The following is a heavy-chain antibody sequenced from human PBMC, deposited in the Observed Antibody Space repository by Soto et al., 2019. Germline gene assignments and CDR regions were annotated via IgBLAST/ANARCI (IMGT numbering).Heavy chain of an antibody. Sequence: QVQLQESGPGLVKPSQTLSLTCTVSGASVSTGDDYWTWIRQHPGKGLEWIGYIYSSGNTYYNPSLKSRLTISMDTSKNQFSLRLKSVTAADTAVYYCARDLESGSIEVFDIWGQGTMVIVSS. D-gene: IGHD1-26*01. CDR1: GASVSTGDDY. V-gene: IGHV4-31*03. J-gene: IGHJ3*02. CDR3: ARDLESGSIEVFDI. CDR2: IYSSGNT.